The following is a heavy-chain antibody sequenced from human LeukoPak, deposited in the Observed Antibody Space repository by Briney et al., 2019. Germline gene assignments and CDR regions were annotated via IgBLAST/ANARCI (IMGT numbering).Heavy chain of an antibody. J-gene: IGHJ4*02. D-gene: IGHD3-22*01. CDR3: ARLLRPLSYYYDSSGYYSPLDY. CDR1: GYTFTSYG. CDR2: ISAYNGNT. Sequence: GASVKVSCKASGYTFTSYGISWVRQAPGQGLEWMGWISAYNGNTNYAQKLQGRVTMTTDTSTSTAYMELRSLRSDDTAVYYCARLLRPLSYYYDSSGYYSPLDYWGQGTLVTVSS. V-gene: IGHV1-18*01.